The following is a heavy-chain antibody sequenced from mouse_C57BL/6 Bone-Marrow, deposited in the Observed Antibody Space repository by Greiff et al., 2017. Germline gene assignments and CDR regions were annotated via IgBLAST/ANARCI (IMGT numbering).Heavy chain of an antibody. CDR3: TRRGSSGHYFDY. CDR2: IDPETGGT. CDR1: GYTFTDYE. D-gene: IGHD3-2*02. Sequence: VQLQQSGAELVRPGASVTLSCKASGYTFTDYEMHWVKQTPVHGLEWIGAIDPETGGTAYNQKFKGKAILTADKSSSTAYMELRSLTSEDSAVYYCTRRGSSGHYFDYWGQGTTLTVSS. J-gene: IGHJ2*01. V-gene: IGHV1-15*01.